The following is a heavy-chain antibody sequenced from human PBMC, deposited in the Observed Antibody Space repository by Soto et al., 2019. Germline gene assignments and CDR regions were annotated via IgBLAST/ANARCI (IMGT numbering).Heavy chain of an antibody. V-gene: IGHV4-59*01. Sequence: PSETLSLTCTVSGGSISSYYWSWIRQPPGKGLEWIGYIYYSGSTNYNPSLKSRVTISVDTSKNQFSLKLSSVTAADTAVYYCASTLYYYDSSGYPRYYFDYWGQGTLVTVSS. D-gene: IGHD3-22*01. CDR3: ASTLYYYDSSGYPRYYFDY. CDR2: IYYSGST. CDR1: GGSISSYY. J-gene: IGHJ4*02.